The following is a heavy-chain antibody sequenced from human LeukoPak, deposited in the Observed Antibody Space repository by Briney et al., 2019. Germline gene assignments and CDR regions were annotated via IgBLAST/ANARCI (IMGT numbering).Heavy chain of an antibody. Sequence: GRSLRLSCAASGFTFDDYAMHWVRQAPGKGLEWGSGISWNSGSIGYADSVKGRFTISRDNAKNSLYLQMNSLRAEDTALYYCANSLHYGDYPFDAFDIWGQGTMVTVSS. CDR3: ANSLHYGDYPFDAFDI. D-gene: IGHD4-17*01. J-gene: IGHJ3*02. V-gene: IGHV3-9*01. CDR1: GFTFDDYA. CDR2: ISWNSGSI.